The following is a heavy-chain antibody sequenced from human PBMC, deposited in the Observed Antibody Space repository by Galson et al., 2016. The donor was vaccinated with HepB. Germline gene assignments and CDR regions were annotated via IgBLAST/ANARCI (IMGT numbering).Heavy chain of an antibody. V-gene: IGHV3-9*01. J-gene: IGHJ6*02. CDR2: ISWKSGSI. CDR1: GFTFDDHA. Sequence: SLRLSCAASGFTFDDHAMHWVRQGPGKGLEWVSGISWKSGSIGNADAVKGRFTISRGNAKNSLYLPMNSLRAENTALYYCAKGLRFIYNHCMDVWGQGTTVTVSS. CDR3: AKGLRFIYNHCMDV.